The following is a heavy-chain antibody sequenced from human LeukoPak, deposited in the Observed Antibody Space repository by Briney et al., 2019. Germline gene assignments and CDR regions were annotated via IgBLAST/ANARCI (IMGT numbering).Heavy chain of an antibody. Sequence: GESLKISCKGSGYSFPNYWIGWVRQMPGKGLEWMGIIYPGDSDPRYSPSFQDQVTISVDKSISTAYLQWSSLKASDTAMYYCARGPYAYTSSATLGSYNWFDPWGQGSLVTVSS. V-gene: IGHV5-51*01. J-gene: IGHJ5*02. D-gene: IGHD2-2*02. CDR3: ARGPYAYTSSATLGSYNWFDP. CDR1: GYSFPNYW. CDR2: IYPGDSDP.